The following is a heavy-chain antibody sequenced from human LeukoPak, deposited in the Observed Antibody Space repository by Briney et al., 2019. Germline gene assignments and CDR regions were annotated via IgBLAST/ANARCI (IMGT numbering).Heavy chain of an antibody. D-gene: IGHD6-6*01. CDR2: MKPNSGNT. Sequence: ASVKVSCKASGYTFTSYGISWVRQAPGQGLEWMGWMKPNSGNTGYAQKFQGRVTMTRNTSISTAYMELSSLRSEDTAVYYCARGVKGKQLVLYYFDYWGQGTLVTVSS. V-gene: IGHV1-8*02. CDR3: ARGVKGKQLVLYYFDY. CDR1: GYTFTSYG. J-gene: IGHJ4*02.